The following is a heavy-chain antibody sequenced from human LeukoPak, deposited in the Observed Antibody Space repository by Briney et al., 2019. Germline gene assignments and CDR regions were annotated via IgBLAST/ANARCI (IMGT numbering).Heavy chain of an antibody. CDR1: GGSISSSSYY. J-gene: IGHJ4*02. CDR2: IYYSGST. V-gene: IGHV4-39*01. CDR3: ARVRATTVTDDRFDY. Sequence: SETLSLTCTVSGGSISSSSYYWGWIRQPPGKGLEWIGSIYYSGSTYYNPSLKSRVTISVDTSKNQFSLKLSSVTAADTAIYYCARVRATTVTDDRFDYWGQGSLVTVSS. D-gene: IGHD4-17*01.